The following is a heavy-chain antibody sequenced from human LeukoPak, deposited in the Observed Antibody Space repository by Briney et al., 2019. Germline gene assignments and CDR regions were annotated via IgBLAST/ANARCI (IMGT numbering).Heavy chain of an antibody. V-gene: IGHV4-34*01. J-gene: IGHJ4*02. Sequence: SETLSLTCAVYGGSFSGYYWSWIRQPPGKGLEWIGEINRSGSTNYNPSLKSRVTISVDTSKNQFSLKLSSVTAADTAVYYCAGRAGTGGGPDDYWGQGTLVTVSS. CDR2: INRSGST. CDR1: GGSFSGYY. CDR3: AGRAGTGGGPDDY. D-gene: IGHD6-19*01.